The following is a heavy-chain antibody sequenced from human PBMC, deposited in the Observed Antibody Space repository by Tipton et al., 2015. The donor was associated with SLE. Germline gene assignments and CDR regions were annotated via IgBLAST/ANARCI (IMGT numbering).Heavy chain of an antibody. J-gene: IGHJ6*02. CDR3: TRGPGQDYYNGLDV. CDR2: IYGGGNT. V-gene: IGHV3-53*05. Sequence: SLRLSCAASEFFVSNYYMSWVRQAPGKGLEWVSVIYGGGNTYYAHSVKGRFTISRDNSKNTLYLQMNSLRAEDTAVYYCTRGPGQDYYNGLDVWGQGTTVTVSS. CDR1: EFFVSNYY.